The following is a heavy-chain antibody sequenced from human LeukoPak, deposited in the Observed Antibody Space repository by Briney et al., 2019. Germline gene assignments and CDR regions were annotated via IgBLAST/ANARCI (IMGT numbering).Heavy chain of an antibody. D-gene: IGHD3-22*01. CDR1: GGTFSSYA. CDR3: APLPNYYDTS. J-gene: IGHJ4*02. V-gene: IGHV1-69*13. CDR2: IIPIFGTA. Sequence: GASVKVSCKASGGTFSSYAISWVRQAPGQGLEWMGGIIPIFGTANYAQKVQGRVTITAAASPSPAYMERSSLRSEDTAVYYCAPLPNYYDTSWGQGLLVTVSS.